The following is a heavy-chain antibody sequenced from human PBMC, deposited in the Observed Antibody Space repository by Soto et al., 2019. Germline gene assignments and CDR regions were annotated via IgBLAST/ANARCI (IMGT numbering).Heavy chain of an antibody. CDR1: GFTFSSYD. Sequence: GGSLRLSCAASGFTFSSYDMHWVRQATGKGLEWVSAIGTAGDTYYPGSVKGRFTISRENAKNSLYLQMNSLRAEDTAVYYCARGDAGTTRALPKNFGYWGQGTLVTVSS. CDR2: IGTAGDT. J-gene: IGHJ4*02. CDR3: ARGDAGTTRALPKNFGY. V-gene: IGHV3-13*01. D-gene: IGHD1-7*01.